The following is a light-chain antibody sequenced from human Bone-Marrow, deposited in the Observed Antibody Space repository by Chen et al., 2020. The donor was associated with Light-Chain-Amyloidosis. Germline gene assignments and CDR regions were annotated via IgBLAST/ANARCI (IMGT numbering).Light chain of an antibody. CDR3: QSADSSGTSEVI. CDR2: RDT. CDR1: DLPTKY. J-gene: IGLJ2*01. V-gene: IGLV3-25*03. Sequence: HELTQPPSVSVSPGQTARITCSGDDLPTKYAYWYQQKPGQAPVLVIHRDTERPSGISERFSGSSSGTTATLTISGVQAEDEADYHCQSADSSGTSEVIFGGGPPLTVL.